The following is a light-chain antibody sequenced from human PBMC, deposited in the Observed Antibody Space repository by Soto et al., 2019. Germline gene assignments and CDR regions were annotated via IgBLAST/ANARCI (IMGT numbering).Light chain of an antibody. J-gene: IGLJ1*01. V-gene: IGLV2-14*01. Sequence: QSSLTQPASVSGSPGQSITISCTGTSSDVGGYNYVSWYQQHPGKAPKLIIYEVSNRPSGVSNRFSGSKSDNTASLTISGRQAEDEADYYCSSYTSSNTYVFGTGTKVTVL. CDR3: SSYTSSNTYV. CDR2: EVS. CDR1: SSDVGGYNY.